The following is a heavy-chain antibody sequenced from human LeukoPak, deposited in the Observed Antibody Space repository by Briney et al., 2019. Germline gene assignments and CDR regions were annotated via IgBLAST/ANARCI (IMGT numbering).Heavy chain of an antibody. Sequence: GRSLRLSCAASGFSFSTYGMHWVRQAPGKGLEWVAVIWNDGSNKNYADSVKGRFTISRDNSKNTLYLQMNSLRAEDTAVYYCAKGRKDTQLVRVLGRPLVFDYWGQGTLVTVSS. CDR1: GFSFSTYG. D-gene: IGHD6-13*01. CDR3: AKGRKDTQLVRVLGRPLVFDY. V-gene: IGHV3-33*06. CDR2: IWNDGSNK. J-gene: IGHJ4*02.